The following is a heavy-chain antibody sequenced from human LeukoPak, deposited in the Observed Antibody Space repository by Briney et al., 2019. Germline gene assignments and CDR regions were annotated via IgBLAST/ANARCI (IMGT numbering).Heavy chain of an antibody. CDR2: ISGSGDST. J-gene: IGHJ4*02. Sequence: PGGSLRLSCAASGFTFSSYAMSWVRQAPGKGLEWVSAISGSGDSTSYADSVKSRFTISRVNSKNTLYLQMNSLRAEDTAVYYCTKDRLLGYSSGWYGSDYWGQGTLVTVSS. D-gene: IGHD6-19*01. CDR3: TKDRLLGYSSGWYGSDY. V-gene: IGHV3-23*01. CDR1: GFTFSSYA.